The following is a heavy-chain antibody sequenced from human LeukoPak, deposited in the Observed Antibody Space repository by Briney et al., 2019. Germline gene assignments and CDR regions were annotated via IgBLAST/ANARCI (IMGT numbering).Heavy chain of an antibody. CDR1: GYTFTSYY. CDR2: INPDSGAT. J-gene: IGHJ5*02. V-gene: IGHV1-2*02. Sequence: ASVKVSCKASGYTFTSYYIHWVRQAPGEGLEWMGWINPDSGATNYAQKFQGSVTMTRETSINTAYMDLTRLRSDDTAVYYCARVTSSGYWFDPWGQGTLVTVSS. D-gene: IGHD3-22*01. CDR3: ARVTSSGYWFDP.